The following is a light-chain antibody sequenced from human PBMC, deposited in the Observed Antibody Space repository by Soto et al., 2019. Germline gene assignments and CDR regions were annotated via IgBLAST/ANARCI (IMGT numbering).Light chain of an antibody. CDR3: QAWASSTGV. Sequence: SYELTQPPSVSVSPGQTASITCSGDKLGDKFACWYQQKPGQSPVLVIYQNNKRRSGIPERFSGSNSGNTATLTISGTQAMDEADYYCQAWASSTGVFGTGTKVTVL. CDR2: QNN. CDR1: KLGDKF. J-gene: IGLJ1*01. V-gene: IGLV3-1*01.